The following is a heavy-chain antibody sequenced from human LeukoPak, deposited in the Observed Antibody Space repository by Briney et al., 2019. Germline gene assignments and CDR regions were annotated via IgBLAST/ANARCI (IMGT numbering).Heavy chain of an antibody. D-gene: IGHD3-3*01. CDR3: ARDYDFWSGYYRGFDY. J-gene: IGHJ4*02. CDR1: GFTFSSYS. CDR2: ISSSSSYI. V-gene: IGHV3-21*01. Sequence: PGGSLRPSCAASGFTFSSYSMNWVRQAPGKGLEWVSSISSSSSYIYYADSVKGRFTISRDNAKNSLYLQMNSLRAEDTAVYYCARDYDFWSGYYRGFDYWGQGTLVTVSS.